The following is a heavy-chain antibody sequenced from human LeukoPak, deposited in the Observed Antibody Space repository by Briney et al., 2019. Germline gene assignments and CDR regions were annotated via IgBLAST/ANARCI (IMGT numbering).Heavy chain of an antibody. CDR2: MNPNSGNT. CDR3: ARGFRGYSYGKKYYYYYYMDV. Sequence: ASVKVFCKASGYTFTSYDINWVRQATGQGLEWMGWMNPNSGNTGYAQKFQGRVTMTRNTSISTAYMELSSLRSEDTAVYYCARGFRGYSYGKKYYYYYYMDVWGKGTTVTVSS. V-gene: IGHV1-8*01. J-gene: IGHJ6*03. CDR1: GYTFTSYD. D-gene: IGHD5-18*01.